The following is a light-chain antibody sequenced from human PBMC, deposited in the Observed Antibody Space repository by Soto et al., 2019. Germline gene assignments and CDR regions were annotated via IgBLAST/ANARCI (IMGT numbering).Light chain of an antibody. Sequence: DIQMTQSPSSLSASVGARVTITCQASQDIKNYLNWYQQKSGKAPKLLIYDASDLETGVPSRFSGSGSGTDFTFTINSLQPEDIATYYCQQYDNLPLTFGGGTKVDIK. CDR1: QDIKNY. J-gene: IGKJ4*01. CDR2: DAS. CDR3: QQYDNLPLT. V-gene: IGKV1-33*01.